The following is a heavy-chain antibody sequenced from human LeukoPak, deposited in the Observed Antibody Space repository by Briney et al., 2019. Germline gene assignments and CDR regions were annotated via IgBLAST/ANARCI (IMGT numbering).Heavy chain of an antibody. J-gene: IGHJ4*02. CDR3: ASVIAVVNDY. D-gene: IGHD6-19*01. CDR2: IRYDGSNK. V-gene: IGHV3-30*02. Sequence: GGSLRLSCAASGFTFSSYVMHWVRQAPGKGLEWVAFIRYDGSNKYYADSVKGRFTISRDNSKNTLYLQMNSLRAEDTAVYYCASVIAVVNDYWGQGTLVTVSS. CDR1: GFTFSSYV.